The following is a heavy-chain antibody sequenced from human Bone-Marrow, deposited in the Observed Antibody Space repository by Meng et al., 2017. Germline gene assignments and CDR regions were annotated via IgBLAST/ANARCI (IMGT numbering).Heavy chain of an antibody. D-gene: IGHD6-13*01. Sequence: ASVKVSCKASGYTFLGSGVSWVRQAPGQGLEWVGWISGFSGSTKYAQNFQGRVTMTRDTSISTTYMELSRLRSDDTAVYYCVRDEDISAAGKLFGNYWGRGPL. CDR1: GYTFLGSG. V-gene: IGHV1-18*01. J-gene: IGHJ4*02. CDR2: ISGFSGST. CDR3: VRDEDISAAGKLFGNY.